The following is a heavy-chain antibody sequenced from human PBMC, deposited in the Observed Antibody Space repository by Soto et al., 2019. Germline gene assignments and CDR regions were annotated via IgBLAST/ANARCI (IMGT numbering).Heavy chain of an antibody. CDR1: GSTTSSYA. CDR2: ISGSDDST. Sequence: GGSMRLSCAASGSTTSSYAMRWVRPAPGKGLEWVSVISGSDDSTYYADSVKGRFTISRDNSKNTLYLQMDSLRAEDTAIYYCAGRLTTAASLDYWGRGTRVTVSS. D-gene: IGHD3-16*01. CDR3: AGRLTTAASLDY. V-gene: IGHV3-23*01. J-gene: IGHJ4*02.